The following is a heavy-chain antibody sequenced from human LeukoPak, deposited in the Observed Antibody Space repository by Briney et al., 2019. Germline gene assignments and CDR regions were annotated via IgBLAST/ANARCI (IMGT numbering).Heavy chain of an antibody. CDR3: AKPHASGIYLPYDN. Sequence: GGSLRLSSAAPGFLFSDCTMSWLRQAPGEGLQWVSAITPNGGFATYAESVKGRFIISRDNSRTTLYLQMNSLRAEDTAVYYCAKPHASGIYLPYDNWGQGTPVTVSS. CDR1: GFLFSDCT. CDR2: ITPNGGFA. V-gene: IGHV3-23*01. D-gene: IGHD3-10*01. J-gene: IGHJ4*02.